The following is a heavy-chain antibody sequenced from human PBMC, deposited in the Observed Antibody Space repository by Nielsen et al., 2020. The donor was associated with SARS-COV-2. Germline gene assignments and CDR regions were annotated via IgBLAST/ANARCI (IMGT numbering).Heavy chain of an antibody. CDR1: GGSISSSSYY. D-gene: IGHD2-2*01. CDR2: IYYSGST. V-gene: IGHV4-39*01. J-gene: IGHJ6*02. Sequence: SETLSLTCTVSGGSISSSSYYWGWIRQPPGKGLEWIGSIYYSGSTYYNPSLKSRVTISVDTSKNQFSLKLSSVTAADTAVYYCARGSYCSSTSCYGTGDYYYYGMDVWGQGTTVTVSS. CDR3: ARGSYCSSTSCYGTGDYYYYGMDV.